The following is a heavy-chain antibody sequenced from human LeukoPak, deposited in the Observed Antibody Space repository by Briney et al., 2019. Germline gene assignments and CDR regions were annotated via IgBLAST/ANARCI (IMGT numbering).Heavy chain of an antibody. D-gene: IGHD4-17*01. V-gene: IGHV1-69*11. CDR3: ARMRDDYGLN. Sequence: SVKVSCKASGGTFSSYAISWVRQAPGQGLEWMGRIIPILGTANYAQKFQGRVSITTDESTSTAYMELSSLRSEDTAVYYCARMRDDYGLNWGQGTLVTVSS. CDR1: GGTFSSYA. CDR2: IIPILGTA. J-gene: IGHJ4*02.